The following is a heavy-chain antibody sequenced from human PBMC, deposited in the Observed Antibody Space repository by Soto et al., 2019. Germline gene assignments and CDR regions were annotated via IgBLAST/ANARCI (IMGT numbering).Heavy chain of an antibody. CDR2: IKQDGSEK. CDR1: GFTFSSYW. D-gene: IGHD3-9*01. Sequence: ESGGGLVQPGGSLRLSCAASGFTFSSYWMSWVRQAPGKGLEWVANIKQDGSEKYYVDSVKGRFTISRDNAKNSLYLQMNSLRAEDTAVYYCARVAPLRYFDWFSDYWGQGTLVTVSS. V-gene: IGHV3-7*01. J-gene: IGHJ4*02. CDR3: ARVAPLRYFDWFSDY.